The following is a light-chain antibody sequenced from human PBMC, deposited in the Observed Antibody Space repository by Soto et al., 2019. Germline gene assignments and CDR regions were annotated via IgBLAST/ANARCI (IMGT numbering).Light chain of an antibody. CDR2: SND. J-gene: IGLJ2*01. Sequence: QSVLTQPPSASGTPGQRVTISCSGSTSNIGSKTVNWYQQLPGTAPNLLIYSNDKRPSGVPDRISGSKSGTSASLAISGLQAEDEADYYCAAWDDSLNCVVFGGGTKLTVL. CDR1: TSNIGSKT. CDR3: AAWDDSLNCVV. V-gene: IGLV1-44*01.